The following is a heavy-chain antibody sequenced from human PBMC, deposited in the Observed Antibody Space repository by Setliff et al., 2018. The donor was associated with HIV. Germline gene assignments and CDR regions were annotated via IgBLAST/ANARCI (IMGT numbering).Heavy chain of an antibody. J-gene: IGHJ4*02. Sequence: AGGSLRLSCAASGFTFDDYTMHWVRQAPGKGLEWVSLISWDAGSTYYADSVKGRFTTFRDNSKNSLYLQMNSLRTEDTALYYCAKDNYGDQFIDHWGQGTLVTVSS. CDR1: GFTFDDYT. CDR2: ISWDAGST. CDR3: AKDNYGDQFIDH. V-gene: IGHV3-43*01. D-gene: IGHD4-17*01.